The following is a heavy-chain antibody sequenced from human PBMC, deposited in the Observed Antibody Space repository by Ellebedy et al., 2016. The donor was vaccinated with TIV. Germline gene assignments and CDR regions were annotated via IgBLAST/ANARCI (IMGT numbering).Heavy chain of an antibody. CDR2: INPNSGGT. CDR1: GYTFTGYY. V-gene: IGHV1-2*02. Sequence: ASVKVSXKASGYTFTGYYMHWVRQAPGQGLEWMGWINPNSGGTNYAQKFQGRVTMTEDTSTDTAYMELSSLRSEDTAVYYCARDRPYCSGGSCDHLTIDYWGQGTLVTVSS. J-gene: IGHJ4*02. D-gene: IGHD2-15*01. CDR3: ARDRPYCSGGSCDHLTIDY.